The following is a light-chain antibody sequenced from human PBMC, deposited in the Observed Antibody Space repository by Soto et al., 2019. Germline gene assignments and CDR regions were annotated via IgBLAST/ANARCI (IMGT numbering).Light chain of an antibody. Sequence: EIELTQSPCTLSLSPGARASLXWRASQSISNNYLWWYQQTGGDAPRLLIYGACNRATGLPDRFSGSGSGKYFTITISRLAPEDFAVYYCQQYGSSGTFGQGTKVDIK. CDR3: QQYGSSGT. CDR1: QSISNNY. V-gene: IGKV3-20*01. CDR2: GAC. J-gene: IGKJ1*01.